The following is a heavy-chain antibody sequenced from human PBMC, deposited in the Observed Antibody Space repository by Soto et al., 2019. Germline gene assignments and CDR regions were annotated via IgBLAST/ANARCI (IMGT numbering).Heavy chain of an antibody. CDR1: GGSISSSSYY. Sequence: PSETLSLTCTVSGGSISSSSYYWGWIRQPPGKLLEWIGSIYYSGSTYYNPSLKSRVTISVDTSKNQFSLKLSSVTAADTAVYYCARRTYYYDSSGYHPFPFDYWGQGTLVTVSS. V-gene: IGHV4-39*01. CDR2: IYYSGST. CDR3: ARRTYYYDSSGYHPFPFDY. J-gene: IGHJ4*02. D-gene: IGHD3-22*01.